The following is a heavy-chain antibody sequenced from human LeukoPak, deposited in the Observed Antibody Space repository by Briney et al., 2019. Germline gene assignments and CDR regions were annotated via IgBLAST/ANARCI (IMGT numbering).Heavy chain of an antibody. Sequence: SETLSLPCTLSGGSISSHDWSWIRQPAGKGLEWLRRMYTSGSNNFNPPLKGRVPMSVDTSKNQFSLKLRSAIAADTAVYYCARVNYGSGSYQHYYYYMDVWGKGTTVTVSS. D-gene: IGHD3-10*01. CDR3: ARVNYGSGSYQHYYYYMDV. J-gene: IGHJ6*03. V-gene: IGHV4-4*07. CDR2: MYTSGSN. CDR1: GGSISSHD.